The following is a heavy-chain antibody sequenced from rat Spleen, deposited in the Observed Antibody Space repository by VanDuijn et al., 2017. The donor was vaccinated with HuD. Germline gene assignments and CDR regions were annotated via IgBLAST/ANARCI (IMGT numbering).Heavy chain of an antibody. CDR1: GFSLTNFG. J-gene: IGHJ1*01. V-gene: IGHV2-16*01. D-gene: IGHD1-1*01. Sequence: QVQLKESGPGLVQPSQTLSLTCTVSGFSLTNFGVTWVRQPPGKGLEWIGAIWSGGTTDYSSALKSRLSISRDTSKSQVLLKMNSLQTEDTAMYFCARHWYYSGEGYFDVWGPGTMVTVSS. CDR2: IWSGGTT. CDR3: ARHWYYSGEGYFDV.